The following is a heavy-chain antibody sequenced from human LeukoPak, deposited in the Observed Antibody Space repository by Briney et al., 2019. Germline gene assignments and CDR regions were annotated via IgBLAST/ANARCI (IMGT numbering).Heavy chain of an antibody. CDR1: GFTFNNYA. CDR3: AELGITMIGGV. D-gene: IGHD3-10*02. J-gene: IGHJ6*04. V-gene: IGHV3-23*01. CDR2: ISGSGGST. Sequence: GGSLRLSCAASGFTFNNYAMSWVRQAPGKGLEWVSAISGSGGSTYYADSVKGRFTISRDNAKNSLYLQMNSLRAEDTAVYYCAELGITMIGGVWGKGTTVTISS.